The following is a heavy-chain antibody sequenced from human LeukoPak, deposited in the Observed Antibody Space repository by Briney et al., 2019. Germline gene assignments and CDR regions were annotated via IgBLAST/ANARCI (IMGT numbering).Heavy chain of an antibody. CDR3: ARVPSFVVPAAHFDP. V-gene: IGHV4-39*07. Sequence: PSETLSLTCTVSGGSISSSSYYWGWIRQPPGKGLEWIGSIYYSGSTYYNPSLKSRVTISVDTSKNQFSLKLSSVTAADTAVYYCARVPSFVVPAAHFDPWGQGTLVTVSS. D-gene: IGHD2-2*01. CDR1: GGSISSSSYY. CDR2: IYYSGST. J-gene: IGHJ5*02.